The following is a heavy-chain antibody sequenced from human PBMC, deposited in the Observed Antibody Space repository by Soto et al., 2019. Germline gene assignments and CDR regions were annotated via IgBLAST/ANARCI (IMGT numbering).Heavy chain of an antibody. Sequence: DVQLVESGGGLIQPAGSLRLSCAASGITATNGHMSWVRQSPGKGLEWVSVIFSDDNTYYADSVKGRFTISRDTSKNTVYLQMNSLRADDTAVYYCARDWNGDKYFDYWDQGTLVTVSS. CDR3: ARDWNGDKYFDY. D-gene: IGHD4-17*01. J-gene: IGHJ4*02. CDR2: IFSDDNT. CDR1: GITATNGH. V-gene: IGHV3-53*01.